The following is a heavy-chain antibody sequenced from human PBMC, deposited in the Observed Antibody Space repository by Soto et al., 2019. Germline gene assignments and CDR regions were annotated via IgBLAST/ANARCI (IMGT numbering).Heavy chain of an antibody. CDR2: INAGNGNT. CDR1: GYTVTSYA. V-gene: IGHV1-3*01. Sequence: ASVKVSCKASGYTVTSYAMHWVRQAPGQRLEWMGWINAGNGNTKYSQKFQGRVTITRDTSAGTAYMELSSLRSEDTAVYYCARDSTGGSSWYNYYYYYGMDVWGQVTTVTVSS. D-gene: IGHD6-13*01. J-gene: IGHJ6*02. CDR3: ARDSTGGSSWYNYYYYYGMDV.